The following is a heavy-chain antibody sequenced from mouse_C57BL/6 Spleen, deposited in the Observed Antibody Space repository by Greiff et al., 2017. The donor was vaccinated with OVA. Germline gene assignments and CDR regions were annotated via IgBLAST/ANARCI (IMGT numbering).Heavy chain of an antibody. Sequence: QVQLKQSGAELVRPGASVTLSCKASGYTFTDYEMHWVKQTPVHGLEWIGAIDPETGGTAYNQKFKGKAILTADKSSSTAYMELRSLTSEDSAVYYCTRRKEYDSLFDYWGQGTTLTVSS. D-gene: IGHD2-4*01. V-gene: IGHV1-15*01. CDR2: IDPETGGT. J-gene: IGHJ2*01. CDR3: TRRKEYDSLFDY. CDR1: GYTFTDYE.